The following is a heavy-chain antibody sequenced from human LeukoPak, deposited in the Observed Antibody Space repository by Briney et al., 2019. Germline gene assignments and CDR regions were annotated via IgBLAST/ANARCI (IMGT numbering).Heavy chain of an antibody. J-gene: IGHJ3*02. CDR3: ARRMATVTDAFDI. CDR2: VFHSGTT. D-gene: IGHD5-24*01. CDR1: GDSLTSHF. V-gene: IGHV4-59*08. Sequence: PSETLSLTCNVSGDSLTSHFWSWIRQTPGKGLEWIGYVFHSGTTNYSPCLKSRVTISLDTSKKQFYLRLASVTDADTAVYYCARRMATVTDAFDIWGRGTMVSVST.